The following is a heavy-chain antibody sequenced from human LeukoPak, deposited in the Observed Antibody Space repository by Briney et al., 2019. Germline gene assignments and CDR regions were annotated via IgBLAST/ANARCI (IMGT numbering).Heavy chain of an antibody. J-gene: IGHJ3*02. CDR3: ATLTGGDDAFDI. Sequence: ASETLSLTCTVSGGSISSYCWSWIRQPPGKGLEWIGYIYYSGSTNYNPSLKSRVTISVDTSKNQFSLKLSSVTAADTADYYCATLTGGDDAFDIWGQGTMVTVSS. CDR2: IYYSGST. D-gene: IGHD4-23*01. CDR1: GGSISSYC. V-gene: IGHV4-59*01.